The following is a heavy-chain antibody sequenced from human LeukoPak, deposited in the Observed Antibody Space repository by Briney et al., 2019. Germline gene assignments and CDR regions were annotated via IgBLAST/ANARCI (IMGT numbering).Heavy chain of an antibody. CDR3: ARVQTDITMIVVDTKWYFDY. J-gene: IGHJ4*02. V-gene: IGHV3-48*03. CDR1: GFTFSSYE. Sequence: PGGSLRLSCAASGFTFSSYEMNWVRQAPGKGLEGVSYISSSGSTIYYADSVKGRFTISRDNAKNSLYLQMNSLRAEDTAVYYCARVQTDITMIVVDTKWYFDYWGQGTLVTVSS. D-gene: IGHD3-22*01. CDR2: ISSSGSTI.